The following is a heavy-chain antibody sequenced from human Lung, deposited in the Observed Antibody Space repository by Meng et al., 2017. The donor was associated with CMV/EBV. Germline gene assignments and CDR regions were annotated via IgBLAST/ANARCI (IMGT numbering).Heavy chain of an antibody. J-gene: IGHJ4*02. CDR1: GYTFTSYG. CDR2: ISAYNGNT. D-gene: IGHD1-26*01. V-gene: IGHV1-18*01. CDR3: ASGRGSYHYFDY. Sequence: FKDTGYTFTSYGISWVRQAPGQGLEWMGWISAYNGNTNYAQKLQGRVTMTTDTSTSTAYMELRSLRSDDTAVYYCASGRGSYHYFDYWGQGTLVTVSS.